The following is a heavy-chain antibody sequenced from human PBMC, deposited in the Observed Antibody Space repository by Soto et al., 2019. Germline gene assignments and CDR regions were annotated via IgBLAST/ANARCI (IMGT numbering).Heavy chain of an antibody. CDR2: IYYRGST. V-gene: IGHV4-31*03. CDR3: ARGWGPEGFQH. J-gene: IGHJ1*01. CDR1: GGSISSGGYY. Sequence: QVQLQESGPGLVKPSQTLSLTCPFSGGSISSGGYYWSWIRQPPGKGLEWIGYIYYRGSTYYNPSLKSRVTISVDTSKNQFSLKLSSVTAADTAVYYCARGWGPEGFQHWGQGTLVTVSS. D-gene: IGHD3-16*01.